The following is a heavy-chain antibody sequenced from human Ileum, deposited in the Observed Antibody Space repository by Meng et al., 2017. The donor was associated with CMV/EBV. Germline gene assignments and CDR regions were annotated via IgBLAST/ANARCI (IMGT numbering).Heavy chain of an antibody. J-gene: IGHJ4*02. CDR1: ADSLSTYS. Sequence: QQPLQESGPDMVKPSEPLSLTCPVSADSLSTYSSHWIRQPAGKGLEWIGRLYTTGTIKYNPSLMSRLTMSLDTSKSQFSLNLRSLTAADTAVYYCATTYSDGDWNFDYWGQGTLVTVSS. D-gene: IGHD1-26*01. CDR2: LYTTGTI. CDR3: ATTYSDGDWNFDY. V-gene: IGHV4-4*07.